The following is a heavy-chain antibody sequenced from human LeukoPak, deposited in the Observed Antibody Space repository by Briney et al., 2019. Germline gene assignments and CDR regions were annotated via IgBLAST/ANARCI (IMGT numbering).Heavy chain of an antibody. J-gene: IGHJ6*02. CDR2: FDPEDGKT. Sequence: ASVKVSCKVSGYTLTELSMFWVRQAPGKGLEWMGSFDPEDGKTVYAQKFQGRVTMTEDTSTDTAYMELSSLRSEDTAIYYCATGYLVTAGLMDVWGQGTTVTVSS. CDR3: ATGYLVTAGLMDV. D-gene: IGHD6-13*01. V-gene: IGHV1-24*01. CDR1: GYTLTELS.